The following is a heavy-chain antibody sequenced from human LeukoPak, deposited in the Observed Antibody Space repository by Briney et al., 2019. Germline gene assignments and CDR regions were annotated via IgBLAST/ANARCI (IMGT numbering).Heavy chain of an antibody. J-gene: IGHJ4*02. CDR1: GGSISSGGYY. CDR2: IYHSGST. Sequence: SETLSLTCTVSGGSISSGGYYWSWIRQPPGKGLEWIGYIYHSGSTYYNPSLKSRVIVSVDTSKNQFSLNLNSVTAADTALYYCARGRSYEYGDYDYWGQGTLVTVSS. CDR3: ARGRSYEYGDYDY. D-gene: IGHD3-16*01. V-gene: IGHV4-30-2*01.